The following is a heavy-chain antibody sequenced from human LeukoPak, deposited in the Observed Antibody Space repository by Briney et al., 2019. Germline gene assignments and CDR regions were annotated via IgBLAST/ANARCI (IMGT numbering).Heavy chain of an antibody. V-gene: IGHV3-7*01. Sequence: GGSLRLSCAASGFTFSTYWMNWVRQAPGKGLEWVATIKQDGSNQYYVDSVKGRFTISRDNAKNSLYLQMNSLRDEDTAVYYCARDWSGTYCGGDCYLYYYGMDVWGQGTTVTVSS. CDR3: ARDWSGTYCGGDCYLYYYGMDV. CDR1: GFTFSTYW. D-gene: IGHD2-21*02. J-gene: IGHJ6*02. CDR2: IKQDGSNQ.